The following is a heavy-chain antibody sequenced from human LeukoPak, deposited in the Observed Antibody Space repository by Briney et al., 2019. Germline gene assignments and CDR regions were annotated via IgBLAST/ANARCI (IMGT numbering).Heavy chain of an antibody. CDR1: GASISSNY. D-gene: IGHD5-24*01. V-gene: IGHV4-4*07. CDR3: ARDSGVATNLDY. J-gene: IGHJ4*02. Sequence: SETLSLTCTVSGASISSNYWSWIRQPAGKGLEWIGRLYTSGSTNYNPSLRSRVTISVDKPKNQFSLKLSSVTAADTALYYCARDSGVATNLDYWGQGTLVTVSS. CDR2: LYTSGST.